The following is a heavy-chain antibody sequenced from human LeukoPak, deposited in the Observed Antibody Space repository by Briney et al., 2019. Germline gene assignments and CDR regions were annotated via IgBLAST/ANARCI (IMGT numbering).Heavy chain of an antibody. Sequence: SETLSLTCTVSGGSISSSSYYWGWIRQPPGKGLEWIGSIYYSGSTYYNPSLKSRVTISVDTSKNQFSLKLSSVTAADTAMYYCARLGYWGIAAAGTYYYYYYMDVWGKGTTVTVSS. J-gene: IGHJ6*03. D-gene: IGHD6-13*01. V-gene: IGHV4-39*07. CDR3: ARLGYWGIAAAGTYYYYYYMDV. CDR2: IYYSGST. CDR1: GGSISSSSYY.